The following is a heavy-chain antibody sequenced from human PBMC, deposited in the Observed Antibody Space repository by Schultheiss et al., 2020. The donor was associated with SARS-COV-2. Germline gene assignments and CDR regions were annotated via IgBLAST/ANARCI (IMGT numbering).Heavy chain of an antibody. V-gene: IGHV3-13*01. D-gene: IGHD6-25*01. CDR1: GFTFSNYD. CDR3: ARDGIAAVRGFDY. Sequence: GGSLRLSCAAFGFTFSNYDMHWVRQATGKGLECVSAIATAGDTYYPGSVKGQFTISRENAKNSLYLQMNRLRAGDTAVYYCARDGIAAVRGFDYWGQGTLVTVSS. CDR2: IATAGDT. J-gene: IGHJ4*02.